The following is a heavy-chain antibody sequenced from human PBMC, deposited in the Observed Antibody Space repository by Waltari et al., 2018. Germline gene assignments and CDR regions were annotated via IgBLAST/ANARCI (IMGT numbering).Heavy chain of an antibody. CDR3: ARDGGLHYDSSGSSEYLQD. CDR2: IYTSGST. Sequence: EVQLVETGGGLIQPGGSLRLSCAASGFTVSRNYMNWVRKAPGKELGWGSVIYTSGSTCYADSVKGRFSISRDMSKSTLYLQMNSLRGEDTAVYYCARDGGLHYDSSGSSEYLQDWGQGTLVTVSS. CDR1: GFTVSRNY. V-gene: IGHV3-53*02. D-gene: IGHD3-22*01. J-gene: IGHJ1*01.